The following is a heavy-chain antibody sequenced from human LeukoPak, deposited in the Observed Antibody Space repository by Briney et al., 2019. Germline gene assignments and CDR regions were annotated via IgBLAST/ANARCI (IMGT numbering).Heavy chain of an antibody. CDR1: GFTFSSYS. CDR2: ISSSSSYI. J-gene: IGHJ4*02. Sequence: GGSLRLSCAASGFTFSSYSMNWVRQAPGKGLEWVSSISSSSSYIYYADSVKGRFTISRDNAKNSLYLQMNSLRAEDTAFYYCAKDNRRHYTSGPNPDSLHWGQGALVTVSS. V-gene: IGHV3-21*04. D-gene: IGHD6-19*01. CDR3: AKDNRRHYTSGPNPDSLH.